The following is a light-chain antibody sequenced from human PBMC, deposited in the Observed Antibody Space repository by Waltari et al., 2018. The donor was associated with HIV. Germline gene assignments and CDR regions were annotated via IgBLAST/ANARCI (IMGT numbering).Light chain of an antibody. CDR1: SSDVGGYNY. CDR3: CSYAGSSTHVV. Sequence: QSALTQPASVSGSPGQSITISCTGTSSDVGGYNYVSWYQQHPGKAPKLMLYEVSKRPSGVSNRFSGSKSGNTASLTISGLQAEDEADYYCCSYAGSSTHVVFGGGTKLTVL. CDR2: EVS. J-gene: IGLJ2*01. V-gene: IGLV2-23*02.